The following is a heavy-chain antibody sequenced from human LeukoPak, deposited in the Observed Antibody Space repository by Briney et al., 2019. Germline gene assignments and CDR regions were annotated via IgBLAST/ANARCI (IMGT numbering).Heavy chain of an antibody. CDR2: ISAYNGNT. D-gene: IGHD4-23*01. CDR3: ATTKGDYGGKKTFGDY. Sequence: GASVKVSCKASDYTFTSYGISWVRQAPGQGLEWMGWISAYNGNTNYAQKLQGRVTMTTDTSTSTAYMELRSLRSDDTAVYYCATTKGDYGGKKTFGDYWGQGTLVTVSS. V-gene: IGHV1-18*01. J-gene: IGHJ4*02. CDR1: DYTFTSYG.